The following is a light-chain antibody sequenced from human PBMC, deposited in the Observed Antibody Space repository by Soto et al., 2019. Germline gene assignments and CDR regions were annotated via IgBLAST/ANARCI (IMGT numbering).Light chain of an antibody. CDR1: SSDVGAHDF. CDR3: NSYTLSKTVI. CDR2: EVT. V-gene: IGLV2-14*01. J-gene: IGLJ2*01. Sequence: QSALTQPASVSGSPGQSITISCSGTSSDVGAHDFVSWYQHHPDKAPKVIIFEVTKRPSGVSDRFSGSNTGNTASLTISRLQAEDEADYYCNSYTLSKTVIFGGGTKLTVL.